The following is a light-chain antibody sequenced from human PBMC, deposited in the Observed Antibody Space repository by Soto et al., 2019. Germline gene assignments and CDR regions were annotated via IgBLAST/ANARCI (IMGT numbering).Light chain of an antibody. J-gene: IGLJ1*01. CDR2: EVS. Sequence: QSALTQPASVSGSPGQPITISCTGTSSDVGVYNYVSWYQQHPGKAPKLMIYEVSDRPSGVSNRFSGSKSGNTASLTISGLQAEDEADYYCSSYTSSGTYVFGTGTKVTVL. CDR1: SSDVGVYNY. CDR3: SSYTSSGTYV. V-gene: IGLV2-14*01.